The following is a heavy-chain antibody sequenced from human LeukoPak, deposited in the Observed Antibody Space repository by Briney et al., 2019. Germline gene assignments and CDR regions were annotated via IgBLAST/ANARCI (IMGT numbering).Heavy chain of an antibody. J-gene: IGHJ4*02. D-gene: IGHD6-6*01. Sequence: PSETLSLTCTVSGYSISSGYFWGWIRQPPGKGLEWIGSIYHSGTTYYNPSLKSRVTISVDTSKNQFSLKLSSATAADTAVYYCARNTRAGYSSSSARFDYWGQGTLVTVSS. CDR1: GYSISSGYF. CDR3: ARNTRAGYSSSSARFDY. V-gene: IGHV4-38-2*02. CDR2: IYHSGTT.